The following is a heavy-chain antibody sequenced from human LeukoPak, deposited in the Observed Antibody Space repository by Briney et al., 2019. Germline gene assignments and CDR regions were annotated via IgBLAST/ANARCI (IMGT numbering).Heavy chain of an antibody. CDR1: GFTFSSYS. V-gene: IGHV3-21*01. D-gene: IGHD5-12*01. CDR3: ARDTPYSGYDKDAFDI. Sequence: GRSLRLSCAASGFTFSSYSMNWVRQAPGTGLEWVSSISSSSSYIYYADSVTCRFTISRDNAKNSLYLQMNSLRAEDTAVYYCARDTPYSGYDKDAFDIWGQGTMVTVSS. CDR2: ISSSSSYI. J-gene: IGHJ3*02.